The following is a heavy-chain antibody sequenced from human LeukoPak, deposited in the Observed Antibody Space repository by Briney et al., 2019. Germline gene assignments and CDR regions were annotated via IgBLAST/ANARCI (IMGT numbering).Heavy chain of an antibody. CDR1: GDSISSYY. D-gene: IGHD6-19*01. CDR2: VYYSGST. V-gene: IGHV4-59*08. CDR3: ARAVSGRFDY. J-gene: IGHJ4*02. Sequence: PSETLSLTCTVSGDSISSYYWAWIRQPPGKGLEWIGYVYYSGSTQYNPSLQSRVTISVGTSKKQFSLRLSSVTAADTAIYYCARAVSGRFDYWGQGTLVTVSS.